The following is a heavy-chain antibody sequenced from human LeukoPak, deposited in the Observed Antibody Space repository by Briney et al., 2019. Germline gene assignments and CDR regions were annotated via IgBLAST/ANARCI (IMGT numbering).Heavy chain of an antibody. CDR3: ARGAKMATIYGY. CDR1: GYTFTSYD. D-gene: IGHD5-24*01. V-gene: IGHV1-8*01. Sequence: ASVKVSCKASGYTFTSYDINWVRQATGQGLEWMGWMNPNSGNTGYAQKFQGRVTMTRNTSISTAYMELSSLRSEDTAVYYCARGAKMATIYGYWGQGTLVTVSS. CDR2: MNPNSGNT. J-gene: IGHJ4*02.